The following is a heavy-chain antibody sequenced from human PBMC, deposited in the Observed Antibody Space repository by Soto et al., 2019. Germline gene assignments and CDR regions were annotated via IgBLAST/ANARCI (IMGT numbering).Heavy chain of an antibody. CDR1: GGSFSGYY. V-gene: IGHV4-34*01. D-gene: IGHD6-13*01. Sequence: QVQLQQWGAGLLKPSETLSLTCAVYGGSFSGYYWSWIRQPPGKGLEWIGEINHSGSTNYNPSLKSRVTISVDTSKNQFSLKLSSVTAADTAVYYCARGRAAAGIGYWGQGTLVTVSS. CDR2: INHSGST. J-gene: IGHJ4*02. CDR3: ARGRAAAGIGY.